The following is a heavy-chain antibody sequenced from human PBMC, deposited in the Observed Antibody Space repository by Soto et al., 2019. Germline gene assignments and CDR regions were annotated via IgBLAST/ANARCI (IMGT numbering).Heavy chain of an antibody. V-gene: IGHV1-69*13. D-gene: IGHD6-6*01. CDR3: ARKEYSSWAGWFDP. CDR2: IIPIFGTA. Sequence: GASVKVSCQASGGTFSSYAISWVRQAPGQGLEWMGGIIPIFGTANYAQKFQGRVTITADESTSTAYMELSSLRSEDTAVYYCARKEYSSWAGWFDPWGQGTLVTVSS. CDR1: GGTFSSYA. J-gene: IGHJ5*02.